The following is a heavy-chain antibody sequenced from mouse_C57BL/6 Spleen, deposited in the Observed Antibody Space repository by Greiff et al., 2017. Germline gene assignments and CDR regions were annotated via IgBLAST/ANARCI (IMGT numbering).Heavy chain of an antibody. J-gene: IGHJ3*01. D-gene: IGHD2-4*01. CDR1: GFTFNTYA. CDR3: VRERKDDYDEAWFAY. V-gene: IGHV10-3*01. Sequence: EVQVVESGGGLVQPKGSLKLSCAASGFTFNTYAMHWVRQAPGKGLEWVARIRSKSSNYATYYADSVKDRFTISRDDSQSMLYLQMNNLKTEDTAMYYCVRERKDDYDEAWFAYWGQGTLVTVSA. CDR2: IRSKSSNYAT.